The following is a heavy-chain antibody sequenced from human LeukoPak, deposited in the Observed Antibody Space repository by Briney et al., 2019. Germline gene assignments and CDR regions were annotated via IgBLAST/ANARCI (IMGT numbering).Heavy chain of an antibody. J-gene: IGHJ3*02. V-gene: IGHV3-23*01. Sequence: GGSLRLSCAASGFTFSSYAMSWVRQAPGKGLEWVSAISGSGGSTYYADSVKGRFTISRDNAKNPLYLQMNSLRAEDTAVYYCARPSTWTDAFDIWGQGTMVTVSS. CDR1: GFTFSSYA. CDR3: ARPSTWTDAFDI. D-gene: IGHD3/OR15-3a*01. CDR2: ISGSGGST.